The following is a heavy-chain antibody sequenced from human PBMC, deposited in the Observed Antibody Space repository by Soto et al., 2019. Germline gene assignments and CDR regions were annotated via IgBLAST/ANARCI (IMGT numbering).Heavy chain of an antibody. D-gene: IGHD3-9*01. CDR1: GGSFSGYY. J-gene: IGHJ2*01. CDR3: AREIHDILTGPPWVWYFDL. Sequence: QVQLQQWGAGPLRPLETLSLTCGVSGGSFSGYYWAWIRQSPGKGLEWIGEINDRGSINYNPSLKSRVSISVDTSKNHFSLNLRSVTAADTAVYYCAREIHDILTGPPWVWYFDLWGRGNLVTVSS. CDR2: INDRGSI. V-gene: IGHV4-34*01.